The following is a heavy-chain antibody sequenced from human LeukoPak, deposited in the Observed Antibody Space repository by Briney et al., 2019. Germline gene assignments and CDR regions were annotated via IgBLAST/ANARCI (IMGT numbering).Heavy chain of an antibody. J-gene: IGHJ6*02. CDR2: ISSSSSYI. CDR3: ARPSLAYCGGDCYSWYYYGMDV. D-gene: IGHD2-21*02. Sequence: GGSLRLSCAASGFTFSIYSINWVRQAPGKGLEWVSSISSSSSYIYYADSVKGRFTISRDNAKNSLYLHMNSLRAEDTAVYYCARPSLAYCGGDCYSWYYYGMDVWGQGTTVTVSS. CDR1: GFTFSIYS. V-gene: IGHV3-21*01.